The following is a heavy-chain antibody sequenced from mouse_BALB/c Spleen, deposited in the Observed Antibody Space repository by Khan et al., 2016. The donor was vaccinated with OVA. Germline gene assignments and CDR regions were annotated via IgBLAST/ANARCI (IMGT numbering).Heavy chain of an antibody. J-gene: IGHJ3*01. Sequence: EVQLQQSGPELVKPGASMKISCKASGYSFTGYTMNWVKQSHGKNLEWIGLINPYNGGTSYNQKFKGKATLTVDKSSSTAYMELLSLTSADSAVSECEREGYRYGGGWCAYWGQGTLVTVSA. CDR1: GYSFTGYT. CDR3: EREGYRYGGGWCAY. CDR2: INPYNGGT. V-gene: IGHV1-37*01. D-gene: IGHD2-14*01.